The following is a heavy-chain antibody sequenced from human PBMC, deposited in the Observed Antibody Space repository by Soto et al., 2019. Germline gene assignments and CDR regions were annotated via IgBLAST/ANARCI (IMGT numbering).Heavy chain of an antibody. V-gene: IGHV3-23*01. CDR3: ARDTRSFGVVIIHYYYYCGMDV. D-gene: IGHD3-3*01. CDR2: ISGSGDST. CDR1: KFTFRHHA. J-gene: IGHJ6*02. Sequence: EVQLLESGGGLVQPGGSLRLSCAASKFTFRHHAMSWVRQAPGKGLEWVSLISGSGDSTYYADSVKGRFTVSRDNSNNTLYLQMNSLRAEDTAVYYCARDTRSFGVVIIHYYYYCGMDVWGQGTTVTVSS.